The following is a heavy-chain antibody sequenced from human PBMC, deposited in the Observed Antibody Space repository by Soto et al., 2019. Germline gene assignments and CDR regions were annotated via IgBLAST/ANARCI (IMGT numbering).Heavy chain of an antibody. CDR3: ARSGSMPYYYYGMDV. Sequence: QVQLVQSGAEVKKPGASVRVSCKASGYTFDRYGIDWVRQAPGQGLEWMGWISGHNGDTKYVQKFQGRVSMTTDTSTSTASMELRSLRSDDTAVYYCARSGSMPYYYYGMDVWGQGTTVTVSS. CDR1: GYTFDRYG. CDR2: ISGHNGDT. V-gene: IGHV1-18*01. J-gene: IGHJ6*02. D-gene: IGHD3-10*01.